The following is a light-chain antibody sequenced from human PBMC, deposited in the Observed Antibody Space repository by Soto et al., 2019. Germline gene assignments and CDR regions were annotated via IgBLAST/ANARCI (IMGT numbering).Light chain of an antibody. CDR1: QRISGY. V-gene: IGKV1-39*01. CDR3: QQSYSIPIT. Sequence: DIQMTQSPSSLSASIGDRVTITCRTSQRISGYLNWYQQKPGKAPKLLIYAASRLQDGVPSRFSGSGSGTDFTLTISSLQPEDFATYYCQQSYSIPITFGQGTRLEI. CDR2: AAS. J-gene: IGKJ5*01.